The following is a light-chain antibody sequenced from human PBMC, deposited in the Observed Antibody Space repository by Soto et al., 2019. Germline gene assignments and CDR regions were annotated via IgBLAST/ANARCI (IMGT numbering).Light chain of an antibody. CDR2: KAS. Sequence: DIPLTQSHSTLSVSVGERETIXCRASQSISSWLAWYQQKPGKAPKLLIYKASSLESGVPSRFSGSGSGTEFTLTISSLQPDDFATYYCQQYNSYPVGFGQGTKVDIK. J-gene: IGKJ1*01. CDR1: QSISSW. V-gene: IGKV1-5*03. CDR3: QQYNSYPVG.